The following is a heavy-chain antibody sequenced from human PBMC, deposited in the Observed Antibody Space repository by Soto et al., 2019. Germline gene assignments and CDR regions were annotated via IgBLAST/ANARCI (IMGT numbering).Heavy chain of an antibody. J-gene: IGHJ4*02. D-gene: IGHD3-16*01. Sequence: GGSLRLSCAGSGVTFRGYAVHWVRQTPGKGLEWVTVISDDGSKTYYADSVKGRFSVSRDDSTNMVFLQMSSLRSEDTAVYYFARAYHFTYYFDDWGPGTPVPVSS. CDR1: GVTFRGYA. CDR3: ARAYHFTYYFDD. CDR2: ISDDGSKT. V-gene: IGHV3-30*14.